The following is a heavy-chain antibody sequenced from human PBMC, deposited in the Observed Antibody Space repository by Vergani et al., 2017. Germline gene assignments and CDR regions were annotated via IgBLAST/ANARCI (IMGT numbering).Heavy chain of an antibody. CDR2: IYYSGST. Sequence: QLQLQESGPGLVKPSETLSLTCTVSGGSISSSSYYWGWIRQPPGKGLEWIGSIYYSGSTYYNPSLKSRVTISVDTSKNQFSLKLSSVTAADTAVYSCARLGDEYSSSYNWFDPWGQGTLVTVSS. D-gene: IGHD6-6*01. J-gene: IGHJ5*02. CDR3: ARLGDEYSSSYNWFDP. CDR1: GGSISSSSYY. V-gene: IGHV4-39*01.